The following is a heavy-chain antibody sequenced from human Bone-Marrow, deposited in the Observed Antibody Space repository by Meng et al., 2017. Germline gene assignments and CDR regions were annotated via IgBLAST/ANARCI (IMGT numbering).Heavy chain of an antibody. D-gene: IGHD6-13*01. CDR1: GFTFSSYG. V-gene: IGHV3-33*06. CDR2: IWYDGSNK. CDR3: AKDRSSSDFSAFDY. J-gene: IGHJ4*02. Sequence: LSLTCAASGFTFSSYGMHWVRQAPGKGLEWVAVIWYDGSNKYYADSVKGRFTISRDNSKNTLYLQMNSLRAEDTAVYYCAKDRSSSDFSAFDYWGQGTLVTVSS.